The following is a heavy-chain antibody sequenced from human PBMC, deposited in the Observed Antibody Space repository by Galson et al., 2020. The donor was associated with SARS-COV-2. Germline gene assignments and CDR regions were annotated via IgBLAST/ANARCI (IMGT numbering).Heavy chain of an antibody. V-gene: IGHV4-34*01. CDR3: ARWGPSSGWHYYFDY. D-gene: IGHD6-19*01. Sequence: SQTLSLTCAVYGGSFSGYYWSWIRQPPGKGLEWIGEINHSGSTNYNPSLKSRVTISVDTSKNQFSLKLSSVTAADTAVYYCARWGPSSGWHYYFDYWGQGTLVTVSS. CDR1: GGSFSGYY. CDR2: INHSGST. J-gene: IGHJ4*02.